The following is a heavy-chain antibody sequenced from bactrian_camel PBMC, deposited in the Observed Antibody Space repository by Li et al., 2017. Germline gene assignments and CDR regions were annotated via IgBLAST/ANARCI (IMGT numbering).Heavy chain of an antibody. D-gene: IGHD5*01. V-gene: IGHV3S26*01. CDR1: GYTYSSYC. CDR3: AADEERAAVARWVGAYDY. J-gene: IGHJ4*01. Sequence: HVQLVESGGGSVQAGGSLRLSCAASGYTYSSYCMGWFRQAPGKEREGVAAIDIDGSTSYADFVEGRFTISKGNADDTLHLQMNSLKPEDSAMYYCAADEERAAVARWVGAYDYMGPGTQVT. CDR2: IDIDGST.